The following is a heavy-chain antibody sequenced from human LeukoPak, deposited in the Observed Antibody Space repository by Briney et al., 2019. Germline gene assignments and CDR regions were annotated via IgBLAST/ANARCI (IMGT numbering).Heavy chain of an antibody. D-gene: IGHD2-15*01. CDR2: ISEDGSST. CDR3: ATIDYYNDS. CDR1: GFTFSSHW. J-gene: IGHJ4*02. V-gene: IGHV3-74*01. Sequence: GGSLRLSCAASGFTFSSHWMHWVRQAPGKALVWVSRISEDGSSTNYADSVKGRFTISRDNAKNTLYLQMDSLRAEDTALYYCATIDYYNDSWGQGTLVTVSS.